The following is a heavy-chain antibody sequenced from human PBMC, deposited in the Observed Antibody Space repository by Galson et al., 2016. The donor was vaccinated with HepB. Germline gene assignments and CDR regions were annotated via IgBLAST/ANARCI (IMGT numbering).Heavy chain of an antibody. Sequence: SLRLSCAASGFTFSSNWMSWVRQAPGKGLEWVASIKEDGSETYYVDSVKGRFTISRDNAKNSLYLQMNSLRAEDRAVYYCARDVNYGIFDRWGQGTLVTVSS. V-gene: IGHV3-7*01. J-gene: IGHJ4*02. D-gene: IGHD3-10*01. CDR1: GFTFSSNW. CDR3: ARDVNYGIFDR. CDR2: IKEDGSET.